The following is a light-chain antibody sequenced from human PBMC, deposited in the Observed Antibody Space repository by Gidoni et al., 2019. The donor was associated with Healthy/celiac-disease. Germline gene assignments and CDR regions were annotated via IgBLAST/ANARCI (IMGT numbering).Light chain of an antibody. CDR1: QSISSY. J-gene: IGKJ1*01. V-gene: IGKV1-39*01. Sequence: EIQMTQSPSSLSASVGDRVTITCRASQSISSYLNWYQQKPGKAPKLLIYAASSLQSGVPSRFSGSGSATDFTLTISSLQPEDFATYYCQQSYSTLQTFGQGTKVEIK. CDR2: AAS. CDR3: QQSYSTLQT.